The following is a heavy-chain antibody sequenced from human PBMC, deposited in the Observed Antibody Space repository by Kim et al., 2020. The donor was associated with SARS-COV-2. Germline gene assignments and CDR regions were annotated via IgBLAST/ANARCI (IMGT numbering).Heavy chain of an antibody. J-gene: IGHJ5*02. CDR3: ARLFHYYDSSGRFDP. V-gene: IGHV4-59*08. D-gene: IGHD3-22*01. Sequence: PSLKSRVTISVDTSKNQFSLKLSSVTAADTAVYYCARLFHYYDSSGRFDPWGQGTLVTVSS.